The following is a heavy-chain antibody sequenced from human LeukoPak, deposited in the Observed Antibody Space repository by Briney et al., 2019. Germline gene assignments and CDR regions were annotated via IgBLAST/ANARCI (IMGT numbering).Heavy chain of an antibody. CDR2: IHSGGFT. CDR3: ARDQSVSGFDAFDI. Sequence: GGSLRLSCAASGFTVSSNYMSWVRQAPGQGLEWVSVIHSGGFTYYADSAKGRFTISRDTSRNTLFLQMNGLRAEDTAMYYCARDQSVSGFDAFDIWGQGTMVTVSS. D-gene: IGHD3-22*01. CDR1: GFTVSSNY. V-gene: IGHV3-53*01. J-gene: IGHJ3*02.